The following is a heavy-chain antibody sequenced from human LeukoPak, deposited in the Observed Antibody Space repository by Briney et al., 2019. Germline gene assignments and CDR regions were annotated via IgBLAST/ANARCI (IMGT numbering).Heavy chain of an antibody. Sequence: KPSETLSLTCAVYGGSFSGYYWSWIRQPPGKGLEWIGEINHSGSTNYNPSLKSRVTISVDTSKNQFSLELSSVTAADTAVYYCARGPSHYYGSGSYLDYWGQGTLVTVAS. V-gene: IGHV4-34*01. CDR2: INHSGST. J-gene: IGHJ4*02. D-gene: IGHD3-10*01. CDR1: GGSFSGYY. CDR3: ARGPSHYYGSGSYLDY.